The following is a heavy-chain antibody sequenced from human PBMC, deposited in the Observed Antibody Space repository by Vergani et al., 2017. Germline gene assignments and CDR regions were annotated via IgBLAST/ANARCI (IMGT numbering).Heavy chain of an antibody. D-gene: IGHD4-11*01. J-gene: IGHJ4*02. CDR3: ARDYSDYGVDY. V-gene: IGHV3-33*01. CDR1: GFIFSSYG. CDR2: IWFDGNNK. Sequence: QVQLVESGGGVVQPGRSLILSCVVSGFIFSSYGMHWVRQAPGKGLEWVAVIWFDGNNKYYADSVKGRFTVSRDNSKNTLFLQMNSLRVEDTAVYYCARDYSDYGVDYWGQGTLVTVSS.